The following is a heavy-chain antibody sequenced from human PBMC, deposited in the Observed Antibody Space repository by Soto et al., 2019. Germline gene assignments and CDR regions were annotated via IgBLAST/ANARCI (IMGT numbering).Heavy chain of an antibody. V-gene: IGHV3-23*01. J-gene: IGHJ4*02. CDR3: AKEPLAQGRGWYADN. Sequence: EVQLLESGGDLVQPGRSLRLSCAATGFSFSTFAMSWVRQAPGKGLEWVSAISGDGSTTYYVDSVKGRFTISRDNSRNTLYLQMNSLRVEDTALYYCAKEPLAQGRGWYADNWGQGTLVTVSS. D-gene: IGHD6-19*01. CDR1: GFSFSTFA. CDR2: ISGDGSTT.